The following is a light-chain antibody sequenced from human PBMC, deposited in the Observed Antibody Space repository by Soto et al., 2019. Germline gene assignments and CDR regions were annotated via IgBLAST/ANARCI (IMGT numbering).Light chain of an antibody. J-gene: IGKJ5*01. Sequence: IVPTYTPTTLSLYHGQSPTLSCGSSQSVSSSCLAWYQQKPALAPRLLIYAASSRASGIPDRFSGSGSGTDFTLTISILEPEDFAVYYCQQYNSSPITFGQGTRLEIK. CDR3: QQYNSSPIT. CDR1: QSVSSSC. V-gene: IGKV3D-20*01. CDR2: AAS.